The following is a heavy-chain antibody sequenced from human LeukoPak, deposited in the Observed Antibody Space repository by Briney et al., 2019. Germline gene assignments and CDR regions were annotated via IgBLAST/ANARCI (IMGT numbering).Heavy chain of an antibody. CDR1: GYSFTSYW. CDR3: ATNTMFRGIHAFDI. J-gene: IGHJ3*02. CDR2: IYPGDSGT. Sequence: GESLKISCKGSGYSFTSYWIGWVRQMPGKGLEWMGIIYPGDSGTRYSPSFQGQVTISPDKSISTAYLQWSSLKASDSAMYYCATNTMFRGIHAFDIWGQGTMVTVSS. D-gene: IGHD3-10*01. V-gene: IGHV5-51*01.